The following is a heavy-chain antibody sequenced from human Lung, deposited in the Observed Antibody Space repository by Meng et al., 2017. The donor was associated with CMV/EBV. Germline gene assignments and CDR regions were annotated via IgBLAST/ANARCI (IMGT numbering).Heavy chain of an antibody. CDR2: IDDSGST. D-gene: IGHD1-26*01. J-gene: IGHJ4*02. CDR1: GVSISSNIR. V-gene: IGHV4-4*02. CDR3: ARGKQDAWELLAY. Sequence: VQSQEPGPGLVQPSGTLSLTCGVSGVSISSNIRWTWVRQPPGKGLEWIGDIDDSGSTNYNPSLNSRISISLDKSKNHFSLKVNSVTAADTAVYYCARGKQDAWELLAYWGQGALVTVSS.